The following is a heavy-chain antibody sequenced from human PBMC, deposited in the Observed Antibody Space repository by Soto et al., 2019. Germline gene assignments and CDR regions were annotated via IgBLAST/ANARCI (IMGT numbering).Heavy chain of an antibody. CDR2: INHRGST. J-gene: IGHJ4*02. D-gene: IGHD6-19*01. Sequence: SETLSLTCAVYGGSFSGYYWSWIRQPPGKGLEWIGEINHRGSTKYNPSLKSRVTISVDTSKNQFSLKLSSVTAADTAVYYCARLPSSGAYFDYWGQGTLVTVPQ. CDR3: ARLPSSGAYFDY. V-gene: IGHV4-34*01. CDR1: GGSFSGYY.